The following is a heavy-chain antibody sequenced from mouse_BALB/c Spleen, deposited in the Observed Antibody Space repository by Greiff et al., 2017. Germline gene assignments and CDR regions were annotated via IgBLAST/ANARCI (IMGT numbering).Heavy chain of an antibody. V-gene: IGHV5-6-5*01. D-gene: IGHD2-2*01. CDR3: ARDPLYGSSWYFDV. CDR1: GFTFSSYA. Sequence: EVQLVESGGGLVKPGGSLKLSCAASGFTFSSYAMSWVRQTPEKRLEWVASISSGGSTYYSDSVKGRVTISRDNARNILYLQMSSLRSEDTAMYYCARDPLYGSSWYFDVWGAGTTVTVSS. J-gene: IGHJ1*01. CDR2: ISSGGST.